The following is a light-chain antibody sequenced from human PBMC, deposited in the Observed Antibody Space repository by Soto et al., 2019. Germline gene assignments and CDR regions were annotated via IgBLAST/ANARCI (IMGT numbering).Light chain of an antibody. J-gene: IGLJ1*01. CDR2: EDT. CDR3: FSYTSSSTRV. V-gene: IGLV2-14*01. Sequence: QSVLTQTASVSGSPGQSITISCAGTSTDVGGYNYVSWYQLHPGKAPKLIIYEDTNRPSGVSDRFSGSKSGNTASLTISGLQAEDEADYYCFSYTSSSTRVFGTGTKSPS. CDR1: STDVGGYNY.